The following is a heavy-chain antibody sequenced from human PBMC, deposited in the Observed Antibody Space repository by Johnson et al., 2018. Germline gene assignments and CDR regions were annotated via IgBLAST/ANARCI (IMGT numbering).Heavy chain of an antibody. CDR1: GFTFSNYA. D-gene: IGHD4-11*01. V-gene: IGHV3-64*04. CDR2: ISNNGGST. Sequence: QVQLVQSGGGLVQPGGSLRLSCAASGFTFSNYAMHWVRQAPGKGLEYVSAISNNGGSTYYADSVKGRFTISRDNSKNTLYLQMNSMRPEDTAVYYCAKDGDGPTAHMDVWGKGTTVTVSS. CDR3: AKDGDGPTAHMDV. J-gene: IGHJ6*03.